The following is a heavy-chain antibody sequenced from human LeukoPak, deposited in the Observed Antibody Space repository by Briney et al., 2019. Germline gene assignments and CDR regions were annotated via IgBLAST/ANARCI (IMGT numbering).Heavy chain of an antibody. Sequence: SVKVSCKASGGTFSSYAISWVRQAPGQGLEWMGGIIPIFSTANYAQKFQGRVTITADESTSTAYMELSSLRSEDTAVYYCARAAFRLQVFDYWGQGTLVTVSS. V-gene: IGHV1-69*13. CDR2: IIPIFSTA. CDR3: ARAAFRLQVFDY. CDR1: GGTFSSYA. J-gene: IGHJ4*02. D-gene: IGHD4-11*01.